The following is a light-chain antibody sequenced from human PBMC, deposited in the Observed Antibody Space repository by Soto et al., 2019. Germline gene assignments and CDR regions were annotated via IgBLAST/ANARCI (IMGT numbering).Light chain of an antibody. CDR3: QQYHTYLT. CDR2: DAS. V-gene: IGKV1-5*01. Sequence: DIQMTQSPSTLSASVGDRVTITCRASQSISSHLNWYQQQPGKAPKLLIYDASSLETGVPSRFSGSGSGTEFTLTISSLQPDDFATYHCQQYHTYLTFGGGTKVDIK. CDR1: QSISSH. J-gene: IGKJ4*01.